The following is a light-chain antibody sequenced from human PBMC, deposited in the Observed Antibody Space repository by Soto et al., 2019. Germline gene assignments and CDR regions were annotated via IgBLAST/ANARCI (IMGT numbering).Light chain of an antibody. CDR1: TSNIGTYT. CDR3: AAWDDSLNGVV. J-gene: IGLJ2*01. V-gene: IGLV1-44*01. CDR2: GDN. Sequence: QSVLTQSPSVSGTPGQGVTISFSGGTSNIGTYTVNWYHQLPGTAPKVLIYGDNQRPSGVADRFSGSKSGTSASLAISGLQSEDEADYYCAAWDDSLNGVVFGGGTKLTVL.